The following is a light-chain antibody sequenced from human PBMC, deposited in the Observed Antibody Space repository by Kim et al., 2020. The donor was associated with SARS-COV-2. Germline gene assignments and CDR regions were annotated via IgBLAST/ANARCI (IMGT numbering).Light chain of an antibody. CDR1: SGHSSNP. Sequence: QPVLTQSPSASASLGASVKLTCTLSSGHSSNPIAWHQQQAEKSPRYLMTLNSDGSHSKGDGIPDRFSGSSSGAERYLTISGLQSDDEADYYCQTWGTGIWVFGGGTQLTVL. J-gene: IGLJ3*02. V-gene: IGLV4-69*01. CDR3: QTWGTGIWV. CDR2: LNSDGSH.